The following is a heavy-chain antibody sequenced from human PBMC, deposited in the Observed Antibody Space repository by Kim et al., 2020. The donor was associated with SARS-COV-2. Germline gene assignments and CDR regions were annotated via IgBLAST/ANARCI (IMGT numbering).Heavy chain of an antibody. Sequence: GSTNYNPSRKSRVTISVDTSKNQFSLKLSSVTAADTAVYYCARGEGYFDYWGQGTLVTVSS. CDR3: ARGEGYFDY. CDR2: GST. J-gene: IGHJ4*02. V-gene: IGHV4-59*09.